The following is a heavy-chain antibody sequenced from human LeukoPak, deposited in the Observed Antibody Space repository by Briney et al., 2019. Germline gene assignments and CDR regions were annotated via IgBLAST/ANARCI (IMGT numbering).Heavy chain of an antibody. V-gene: IGHV1-24*01. J-gene: IGHJ4*02. CDR1: GYTLTELS. CDR2: FDPEDGET. Sequence: ASVKVSCKVSGYTLTELSMYWVRQAPGKGLEWMGGFDPEDGETIYAQKFQGRVTMTEDTSTDTAYMELSSLRSEDTAVYYCATDLWEWATVTTCWGQGTLVTVSS. D-gene: IGHD4-17*01. CDR3: ATDLWEWATVTTC.